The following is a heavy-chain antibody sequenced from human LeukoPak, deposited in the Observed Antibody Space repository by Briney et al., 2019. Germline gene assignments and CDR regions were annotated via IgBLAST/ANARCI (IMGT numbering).Heavy chain of an antibody. Sequence: GGSLRLSCAASGFTFSNYWMHWVRQAPGKGLVWVSRINSDGSSRNYADSVKGRFTISRDNATNSLYPQMNSLRTEDTAVYYCARGGRNIDSWGQGTLVTVSS. V-gene: IGHV3-74*01. CDR3: ARGGRNIDS. CDR2: INSDGSSR. J-gene: IGHJ4*02. D-gene: IGHD4-11*01. CDR1: GFTFSNYW.